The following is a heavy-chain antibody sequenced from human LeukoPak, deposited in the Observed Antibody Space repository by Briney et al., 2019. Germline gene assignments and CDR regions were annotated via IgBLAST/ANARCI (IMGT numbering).Heavy chain of an antibody. CDR1: GFTFSSYS. V-gene: IGHV3-21*01. Sequence: PGGSLRLSCAASGFTFSSYSMNWVRQAPGKGLEWVSSISSSSSYTYYADSVKGRFTISRDNAKNSLYLQMNSLRAEDTAVYYCARDPQEIGYLDVLGKGTTVTVSS. D-gene: IGHD6-25*01. CDR2: ISSSSSYT. J-gene: IGHJ6*04. CDR3: ARDPQEIGYLDV.